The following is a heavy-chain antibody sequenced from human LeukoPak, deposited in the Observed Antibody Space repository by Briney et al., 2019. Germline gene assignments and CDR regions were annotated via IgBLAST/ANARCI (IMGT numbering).Heavy chain of an antibody. CDR3: ARENLDYSSSRYYYYMDV. V-gene: IGHV1-2*06. Sequence: ASVKVSCKASGYTFIDYWIHWVRQAPGQGLEWMGRININSGGINYAQKFQGRVTMTRATSISTAYMELSRLRFDDTAVYYCARENLDYSSSRYYYYMDVWGKGTTVTVSS. CDR2: ININSGGI. CDR1: GYTFIDYW. J-gene: IGHJ6*03. D-gene: IGHD6-6*01.